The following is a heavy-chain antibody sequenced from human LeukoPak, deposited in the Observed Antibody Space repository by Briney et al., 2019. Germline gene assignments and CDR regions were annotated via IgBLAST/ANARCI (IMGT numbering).Heavy chain of an antibody. V-gene: IGHV3-30*03. J-gene: IGHJ4*02. Sequence: GGSLRLSCAASGFTFSSYDLHWVRQAPGKGLEWVALMSFDGSNIYHADSVKGRFTISRDTSKNTLYLQMNSLRAEDTAVYYCARDRAYQATTGYYGYWGQGTLVTVSS. CDR2: MSFDGSNI. D-gene: IGHD3-9*01. CDR1: GFTFSSYD. CDR3: ARDRAYQATTGYYGY.